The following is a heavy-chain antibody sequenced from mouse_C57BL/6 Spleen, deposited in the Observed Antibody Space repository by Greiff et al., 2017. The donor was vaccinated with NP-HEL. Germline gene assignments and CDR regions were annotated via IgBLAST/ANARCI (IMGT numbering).Heavy chain of an antibody. D-gene: IGHD2-4*01. CDR1: GYAFSSSW. J-gene: IGHJ2*01. Sequence: VQLQQSGPELVKPGASVKISCKASGYAFSSSWMNWVKQRPGKGLEWIGRIYPGDGDTNYNGKFKGKATLTADKSSSTAYMQLSSLTSEDSAVYFCARGGGYDYGPYYFDYWGQGTTLTVSS. V-gene: IGHV1-82*01. CDR2: IYPGDGDT. CDR3: ARGGGYDYGPYYFDY.